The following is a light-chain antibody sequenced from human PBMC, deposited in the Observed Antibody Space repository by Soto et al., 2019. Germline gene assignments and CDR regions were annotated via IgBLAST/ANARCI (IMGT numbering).Light chain of an antibody. J-gene: IGKJ1*01. CDR1: QGINNY. CDR3: QKYDGAPRT. CDR2: TAS. Sequence: DIQMTQSPSSLSASVGDPVTITCRASQGINNYLAWYQQKPGKPPVLLIYTASTLKPGVPSRFSGSGAGTEFTLTISSLQPEDFATYYCQKYDGAPRTFGQGTKVDIK. V-gene: IGKV1-27*01.